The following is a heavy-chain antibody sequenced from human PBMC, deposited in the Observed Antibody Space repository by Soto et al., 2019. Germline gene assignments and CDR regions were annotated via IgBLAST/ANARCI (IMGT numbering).Heavy chain of an antibody. CDR2: ISAYNGNT. J-gene: IGHJ5*02. D-gene: IGHD2-15*01. CDR1: GYTFTSYG. CDR3: ARDPSPRYCSGGSCHGVMNWFDP. Sequence: GASVKVSCKASGYTFTSYGISWVRQAPGQVLEWMGWISAYNGNTNYAQKLQGRVTMTTDTSTSTAYMELRSLRSDDTAVYYCARDPSPRYCSGGSCHGVMNWFDPWGQGTLVTVSS. V-gene: IGHV1-18*01.